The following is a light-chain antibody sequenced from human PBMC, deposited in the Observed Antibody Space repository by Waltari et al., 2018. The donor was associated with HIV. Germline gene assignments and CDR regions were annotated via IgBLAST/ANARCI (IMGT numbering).Light chain of an antibody. Sequence: EVLLMQSPATLAASLGIGVTPSCRANQSLGNTVAWYQQRPGQAPRLLVYEASTRAPDIPTRFTGSGSGTKFTLTIISLQSEDFGVYFCQQYSDWPLTFGGGTKVEI. CDR1: QSLGNT. CDR3: QQYSDWPLT. J-gene: IGKJ4*01. V-gene: IGKV3-15*01. CDR2: EAS.